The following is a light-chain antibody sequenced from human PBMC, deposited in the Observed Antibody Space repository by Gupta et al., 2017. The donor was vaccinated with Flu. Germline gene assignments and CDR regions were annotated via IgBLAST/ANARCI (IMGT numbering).Light chain of an antibody. CDR1: QSISIY. Sequence: PSFVWASVGYIVTITFRASQSISIYLYWYQQKPGHAPKLLIYAASMGQSGVPSRFSGSASGTDFTLTISMRHPENFTTYYCQQSHSTLGPFGPGTQVEIK. CDR2: AAS. CDR3: QQSHSTLGP. J-gene: IGKJ1*01. V-gene: IGKV1-39*01.